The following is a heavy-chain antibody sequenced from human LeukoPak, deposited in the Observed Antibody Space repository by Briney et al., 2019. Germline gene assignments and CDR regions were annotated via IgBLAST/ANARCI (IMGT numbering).Heavy chain of an antibody. CDR1: GGSINSYY. J-gene: IGHJ3*02. CDR3: VRHPSAGRPAFDI. D-gene: IGHD2-15*01. Sequence: SETLSLTCTVSGGSINSYYWSWIRQPPGKGLEWIGYIYYSGSTNYNPSLKSRVTISVDTSNNKFSLKLTSLTAADTAVYYCVRHPSAGRPAFDIWGQGTMVTVSS. V-gene: IGHV4-59*08. CDR2: IYYSGST.